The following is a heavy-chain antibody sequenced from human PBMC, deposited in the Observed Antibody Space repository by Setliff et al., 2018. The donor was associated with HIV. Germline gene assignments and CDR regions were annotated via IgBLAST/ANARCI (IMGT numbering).Heavy chain of an antibody. Sequence: GASVKVSCKASGYTFTSYGISWVRQAPGQGLEWMGWISAYNGNTNYAQKLQGRVTMTTDTSTSTAYMELRSLRSDDTAVYYCARVLEDRDSSGLLLAEWFDPWGQGTLVTVSS. D-gene: IGHD3-22*01. J-gene: IGHJ5*02. CDR1: GYTFTSYG. CDR3: ARVLEDRDSSGLLLAEWFDP. V-gene: IGHV1-18*01. CDR2: ISAYNGNT.